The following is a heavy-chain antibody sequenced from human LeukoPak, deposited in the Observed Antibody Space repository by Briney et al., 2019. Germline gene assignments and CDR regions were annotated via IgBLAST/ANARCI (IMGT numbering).Heavy chain of an antibody. J-gene: IGHJ4*02. D-gene: IGHD5-18*01. CDR3: AKDPRGYSYGTLFDY. CDR1: GFPFRSYA. V-gene: IGHV3-30*02. Sequence: GGSLRLSCAASGFPFRSYAMHWVRQAPGKGLEWVAFIRYDGSNKYYADSVKGRFTISRDNSKNTLYLQMNSLRAEDTAVYYCAKDPRGYSYGTLFDYWGQGTLVTVSS. CDR2: IRYDGSNK.